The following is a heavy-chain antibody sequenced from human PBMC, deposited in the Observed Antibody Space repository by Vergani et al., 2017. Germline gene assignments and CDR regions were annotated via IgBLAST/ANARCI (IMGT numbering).Heavy chain of an antibody. J-gene: IGHJ4*02. V-gene: IGHV3-23*01. CDR3: AEVFEDFWSGYPITFDY. Sequence: EVQLLESGGGLVQPGGSLRLSCEASGFTFSSYAMSWVRQAPGKGLEWVSAISGSGGSTYYADSVKGRFTISRDNSKTTLYLQMNSLRAEDTAVYYCAEVFEDFWSGYPITFDYWGQGTLVTVSS. D-gene: IGHD3-3*01. CDR2: ISGSGGST. CDR1: GFTFSSYA.